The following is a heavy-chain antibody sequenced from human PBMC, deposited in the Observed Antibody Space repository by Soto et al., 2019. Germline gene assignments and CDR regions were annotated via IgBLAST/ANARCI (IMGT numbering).Heavy chain of an antibody. D-gene: IGHD2-2*01. CDR2: ISSSSSYI. CDR1: GFTFSSYS. V-gene: IGHV3-21*01. Sequence: GGSLRLSCAASGFTFSSYSMNWVRQAPGKGLEWVSSISSSSSYIYYADSVKGRFTISRDNAKNSLYLQMNSLRAEDTAVYYCARGSGDIVVVPAAKAFYYYGMDVWGQGTTVTVSS. CDR3: ARGSGDIVVVPAAKAFYYYGMDV. J-gene: IGHJ6*02.